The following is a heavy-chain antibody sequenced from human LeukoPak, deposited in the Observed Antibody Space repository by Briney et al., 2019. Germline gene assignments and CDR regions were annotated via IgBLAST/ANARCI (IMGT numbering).Heavy chain of an antibody. CDR1: GFTFSDYY. CDR3: ARGLYCSSTSCYTDDAFDI. D-gene: IGHD2-2*02. CDR2: ISSSGSTI. Sequence: KPGGSLRLSCAASGFTFSDYYMSWIRQAPGKGLEWVSYISSSGSTIYYADSVKGRFTISRDNAKNSLYLQMNSLRAEDTAVYYCARGLYCSSTSCYTDDAFDIWGQGTMVTVSS. V-gene: IGHV3-11*01. J-gene: IGHJ3*02.